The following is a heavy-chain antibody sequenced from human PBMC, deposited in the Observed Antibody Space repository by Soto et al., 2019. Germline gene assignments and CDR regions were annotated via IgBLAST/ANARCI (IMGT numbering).Heavy chain of an antibody. J-gene: IGHJ5*02. Sequence: QVQLQESGPGLVKPSETLSLTCTVSGGSFSPNYWTWIRQPPGKGLEWVGYIYYAGSTSYNPSLKSRVTISLETSKSPFSLRPSSVTAADTAVYYCARLGAYYPSLDPWGPGTLVTVSS. CDR3: ARLGAYYPSLDP. CDR2: IYYAGST. V-gene: IGHV4-59*08. CDR1: GGSFSPNY. D-gene: IGHD2-21*01.